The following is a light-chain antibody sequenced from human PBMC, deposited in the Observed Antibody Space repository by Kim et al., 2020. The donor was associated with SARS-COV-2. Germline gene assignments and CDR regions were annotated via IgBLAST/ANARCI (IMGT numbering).Light chain of an antibody. CDR3: QQNDAFPIT. V-gene: IGKV1-33*01. J-gene: IGKJ5*01. CDR1: QVIRKF. CDR2: DVS. Sequence: ASVGDRVTTTCQATQVIRKFLNWYQQRPGKAPQLLIYDVSNLQTGVPSRFSGSGYGTEFTLTISSLQPEDFATYYCQQNDAFPITFGQGTRLEIK.